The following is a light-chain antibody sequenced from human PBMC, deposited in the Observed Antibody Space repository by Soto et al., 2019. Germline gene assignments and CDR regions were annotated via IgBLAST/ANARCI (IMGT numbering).Light chain of an antibody. CDR1: QSISSY. CDR3: QHTFRSPRR. V-gene: IGKV1-39*01. CDR2: AAS. J-gene: IGKJ1*01. Sequence: DIQMTQSPSSLSASVGDRVTITCRASQSISSYLNWYQQKPGKAPKLLIYAASSLQSGVPSRFSGSGSGTDFTLTIRNLQPEDFAIYYCQHTFRSPRRFGQGTKVDIK.